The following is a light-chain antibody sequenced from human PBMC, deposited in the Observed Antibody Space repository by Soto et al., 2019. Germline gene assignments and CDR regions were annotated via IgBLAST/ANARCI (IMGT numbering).Light chain of an antibody. J-gene: IGKJ2*01. CDR3: QQYNNWPQT. CDR1: QSVSSN. CDR2: GAS. V-gene: IGKV3-15*01. Sequence: EIVMTQSPATLSVSPGERATLSCRASQSVSSNLAWYQQKPGQAPRLLIYGASTRATGIPARFSGSGSGTEDTLTISSRQSEDFAVYYCQQYNNWPQTFGQGTKLEIK.